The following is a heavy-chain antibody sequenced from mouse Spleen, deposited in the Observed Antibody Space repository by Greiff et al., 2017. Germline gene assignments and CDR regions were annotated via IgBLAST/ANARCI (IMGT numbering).Heavy chain of an antibody. Sequence: EVMLVESGGGLVKPGGSLKLSCAASGFTFSSYAMSWVRQTPEKRLEWVASISSGGSTYYPDSVKGRFTISRDNARNILYLQMSSLRSEDTAMYYCARGEDYGINFDYWGQGTTLTVSS. CDR2: ISSGGST. D-gene: IGHD2-1*01. J-gene: IGHJ2*01. V-gene: IGHV5-6-5*01. CDR1: GFTFSSYA. CDR3: ARGEDYGINFDY.